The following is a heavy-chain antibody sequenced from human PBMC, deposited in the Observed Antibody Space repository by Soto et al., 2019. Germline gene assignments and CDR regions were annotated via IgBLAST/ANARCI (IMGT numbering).Heavy chain of an antibody. V-gene: IGHV3-23*01. CDR1: GFTFSNYS. CDR2: VSATAGTT. J-gene: IGHJ4*02. Sequence: GGALRLSCAASGFTFSNYSTSWVRQAPGKGLEWVSLVSATAGTTYYTDSVKGRFTISRDNSRNTVYLQMNSLRADDTAVYYCAKDRLAGGFDYWGQGTLVTVSS. D-gene: IGHD3-16*01. CDR3: AKDRLAGGFDY.